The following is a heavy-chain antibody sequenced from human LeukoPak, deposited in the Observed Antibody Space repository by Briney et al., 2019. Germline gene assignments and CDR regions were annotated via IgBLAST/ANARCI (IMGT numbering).Heavy chain of an antibody. CDR2: INPNSGGT. Sequence: ASVKVSCKASGYTFTAYYIHWVRQAPGQRHEWMVWINPNSGGTNSAQRFQGRITMTRDTSISAAYMELSSLKSDDTAVYYCLRGILDPAKVGYFDYWGQGTLVTVSS. CDR3: LRGILDPAKVGYFDY. CDR1: GYTFTAYY. D-gene: IGHD5-18*01. V-gene: IGHV1-2*02. J-gene: IGHJ4*02.